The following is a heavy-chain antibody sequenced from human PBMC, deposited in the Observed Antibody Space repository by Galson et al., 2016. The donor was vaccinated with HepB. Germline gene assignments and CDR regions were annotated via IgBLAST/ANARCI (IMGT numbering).Heavy chain of an antibody. V-gene: IGHV4-4*02. J-gene: IGHJ6*02. CDR2: IYHGGST. CDR3: AGSWYSYYGMDV. Sequence: SETLSLTCAVSGGSISTSNWWSWVRQPPGKGLERIGEIYHGGSTNYNPSLKSRVTISADISQNQFSLKLTSVTAAYTAVYYCAGSWYSYYGMDVWGQGTTVTVSS. CDR1: GGSISTSNW. D-gene: IGHD6-13*01.